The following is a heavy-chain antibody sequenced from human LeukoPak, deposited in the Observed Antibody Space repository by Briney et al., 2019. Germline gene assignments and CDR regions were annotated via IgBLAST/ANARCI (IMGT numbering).Heavy chain of an antibody. CDR1: GFTLSTYS. Sequence: PGGSLRLSCAASGFTLSTYSLNWVRQAPGKGLEWVSSISRSSLYIYYADSVKGRFTISRDNAKNSLFLQMNSLRAEDTAVYYCAREGDGYNSPIDYWGQGTLVTVSS. CDR2: ISRSSLYI. V-gene: IGHV3-21*01. J-gene: IGHJ4*02. CDR3: AREGDGYNSPIDY. D-gene: IGHD5-24*01.